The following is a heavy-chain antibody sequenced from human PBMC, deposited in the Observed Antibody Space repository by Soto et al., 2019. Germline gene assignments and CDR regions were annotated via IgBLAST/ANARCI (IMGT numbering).Heavy chain of an antibody. CDR1: GYTFTSYY. J-gene: IGHJ5*02. Sequence: GASVKVSCKASGYTFTSYYIHWVRQVPGQGLEWMGMIDPSGVATKYAQKFRGRVTMTRDTSTSTVYMEVSSLRSEDTAVYYCARLYVKWFDPWGQGTQVTVSS. V-gene: IGHV1-46*01. D-gene: IGHD3-16*01. CDR3: ARLYVKWFDP. CDR2: IDPSGVAT.